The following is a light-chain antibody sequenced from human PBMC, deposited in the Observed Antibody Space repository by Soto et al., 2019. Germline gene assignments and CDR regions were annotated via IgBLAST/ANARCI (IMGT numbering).Light chain of an antibody. CDR2: GDN. CDR3: QSYDSSLTTFV. J-gene: IGLJ1*01. CDR1: SSNIGAEYD. V-gene: IGLV1-40*01. Sequence: QSVLTQPPSVSGAPGQRVAISCTGSSSNIGAEYDVHWYQQLPGTAPKRLIYGDNNRPSGVPDRFSGSKSGTSASLAITGLQPADEADYDCQSYDSSLTTFVFGTGTKVTVL.